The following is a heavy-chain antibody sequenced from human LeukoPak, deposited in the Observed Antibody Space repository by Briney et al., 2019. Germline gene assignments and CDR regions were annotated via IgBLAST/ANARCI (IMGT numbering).Heavy chain of an antibody. Sequence: ASVKVSCKASGYTFTSYGISWVRQAPGQGLEWMGWISAYNGNTNYAQKLQGRVTMTTDTSTSTAYMELRSLRSDDTAVYYCATTSPGWFGELFPSRYYYYGMDVWGRGTTVTVSS. D-gene: IGHD3-10*01. V-gene: IGHV1-18*01. J-gene: IGHJ6*02. CDR2: ISAYNGNT. CDR3: ATTSPGWFGELFPSRYYYYGMDV. CDR1: GYTFTSYG.